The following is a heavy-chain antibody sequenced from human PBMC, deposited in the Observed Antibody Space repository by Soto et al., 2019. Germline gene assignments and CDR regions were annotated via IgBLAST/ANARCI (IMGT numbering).Heavy chain of an antibody. CDR1: GGSISSSSYY. Sequence: SETLSLTCTVSGGSISSSSYYWGWIRKPPGKGLEWIGSIYYSGSTYYNPSLKSRVTITVDTSKNQFSLKLSSVTAADTAVYYCARHRRGKFDYWGQGTLVTVSS. CDR2: IYYSGST. J-gene: IGHJ4*02. V-gene: IGHV4-39*01. CDR3: ARHRRGKFDY.